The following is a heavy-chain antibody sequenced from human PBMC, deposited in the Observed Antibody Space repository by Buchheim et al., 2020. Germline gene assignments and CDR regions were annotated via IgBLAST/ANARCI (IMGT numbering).Heavy chain of an antibody. Sequence: DVQLLESGGGLVQPGGSLRLSCAASGFTFSSYAMSWVRQAPGKGLEWVSAISGSGGSTYYADSVKGRFTISRDNSTHTLYLQMNSLRAEDTAVYYCAKTGDSSGYYLEDGMDVWGQGTT. D-gene: IGHD3-22*01. J-gene: IGHJ6*02. CDR1: GFTFSSYA. CDR2: ISGSGGST. CDR3: AKTGDSSGYYLEDGMDV. V-gene: IGHV3-23*01.